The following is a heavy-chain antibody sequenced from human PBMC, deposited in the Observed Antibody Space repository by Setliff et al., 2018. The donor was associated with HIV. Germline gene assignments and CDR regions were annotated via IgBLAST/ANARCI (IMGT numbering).Heavy chain of an antibody. CDR1: GFTFNSHV. CDR2: IYHSGSA. CDR3: ARILVAAAGTGFDP. Sequence: GSLRLSCAASGFTFNSHVMTWVRQPPGKGLEWIGEIYHSGSANYNPSLKSRVIISIDKSKNKFSLKVSSVTAADTAVYYCARILVAAAGTGFDPWGQGILVTVSS. V-gene: IGHV4-4*02. D-gene: IGHD6-13*01. J-gene: IGHJ5*02.